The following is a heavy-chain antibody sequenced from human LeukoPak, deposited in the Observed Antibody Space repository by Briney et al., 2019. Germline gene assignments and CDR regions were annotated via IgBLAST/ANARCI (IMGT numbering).Heavy chain of an antibody. Sequence: ASVKVSCKASGYTFTSYYLHWVRQAPGQGLEWMGIINPRGGTTSFAQKFQGRVTMTRDTSTSTVYVDLSSLRSDDTAVYYCARGIATAGYDYWGQGTLVTVSS. V-gene: IGHV1-46*01. J-gene: IGHJ4*02. CDR3: ARGIATAGYDY. CDR1: GYTFTSYY. CDR2: INPRGGTT. D-gene: IGHD6-13*01.